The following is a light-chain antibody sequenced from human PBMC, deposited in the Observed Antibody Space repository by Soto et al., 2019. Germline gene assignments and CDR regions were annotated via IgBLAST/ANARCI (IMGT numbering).Light chain of an antibody. CDR3: YQYRSSSPRT. V-gene: IGKV3-15*01. CDR2: GAS. J-gene: IGKJ4*01. Sequence: EIVMTQSPATLSVSPGERATLSCRASQSVSSNLAWYQQKPGQAPRLLIYGASTRATGIPARFSGSGSGTEVILIISSLQSAEVAAYYCYQYRSSSPRTFGGGTKVEIK. CDR1: QSVSSN.